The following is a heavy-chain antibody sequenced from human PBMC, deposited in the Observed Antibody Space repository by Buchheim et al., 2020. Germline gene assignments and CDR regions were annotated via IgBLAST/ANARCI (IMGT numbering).Heavy chain of an antibody. J-gene: IGHJ6*02. CDR3: TRSANFFRGMDV. Sequence: EERLVESGGGLGQPGGSLRLSCAASGFTFSSDWMHWVRQAPGKGLVWVSRINPDGSDTTYADSVKGRFTISRDNGRNTLDLQMNSLRGEDTAIYYCTRSANFFRGMDVWGQGTT. CDR1: GFTFSSDW. D-gene: IGHD2-15*01. V-gene: IGHV3-74*01. CDR2: INPDGSDT.